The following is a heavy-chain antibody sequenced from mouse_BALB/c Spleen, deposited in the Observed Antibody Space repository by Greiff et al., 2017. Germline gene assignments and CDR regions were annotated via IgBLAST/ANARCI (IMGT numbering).Heavy chain of an antibody. CDR1: GYSFTSYW. Sequence: EVQLQQSGTVLARPGASVKMSCKASGYSFTSYWMHWVKQRPGQGLEWIGAIYPGNSDTSYNQKFKGKAKLTAVTSASTAYMELSSLTNEDSAVYYCTRPSYYGNSYWYFDVWGAGTTVTVSS. CDR2: IYPGNSDT. D-gene: IGHD2-10*01. J-gene: IGHJ1*01. V-gene: IGHV1-5*01. CDR3: TRPSYYGNSYWYFDV.